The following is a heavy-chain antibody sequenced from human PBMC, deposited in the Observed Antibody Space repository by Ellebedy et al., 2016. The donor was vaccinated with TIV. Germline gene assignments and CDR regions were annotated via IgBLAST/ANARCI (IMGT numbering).Heavy chain of an antibody. CDR1: GFTFSSYA. CDR2: ISYDGSNK. Sequence: GESLKISCAASGFTFSSYAMHWVRQAPGKGLEWVAHISYDGSNKDYADSAKGRFTISRDNSKDTLFLQMNSLRAEDTAIYFCARDPVGVGPAFDVWGQGTMVTVSS. D-gene: IGHD4-23*01. J-gene: IGHJ3*01. V-gene: IGHV3-30-3*01. CDR3: ARDPVGVGPAFDV.